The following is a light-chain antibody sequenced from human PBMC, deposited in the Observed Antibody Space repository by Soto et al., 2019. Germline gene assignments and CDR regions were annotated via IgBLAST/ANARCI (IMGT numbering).Light chain of an antibody. CDR1: SSDVGGYNY. V-gene: IGLV2-14*01. CDR3: SSYRTGGPFV. CDR2: EVS. J-gene: IGLJ1*01. Sequence: QSVNTRPASVSGSPGQSIAISCTGTSSDVGGYNYVSWYQQLPGKAPKLLISEVSNRPSGVSHRFSGSKSGNTASLTISGLQAEDEADYYCSSYRTGGPFVFGTGTKVTVL.